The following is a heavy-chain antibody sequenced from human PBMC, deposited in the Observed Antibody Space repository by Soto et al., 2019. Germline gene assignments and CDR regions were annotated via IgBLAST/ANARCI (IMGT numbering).Heavy chain of an antibody. Sequence: GSLRLSGAASGFAFSDYNMHWVRQAPGKGLVWVSRISSDGISTDYADSVKGRFTISRDNAKNTLYLQVNNLRADDTAVYYCARIGSFSSSLWGLGTLVTGSS. J-gene: IGHJ4*02. D-gene: IGHD6-13*01. CDR3: ARIGSFSSSL. CDR1: GFAFSDYN. CDR2: ISSDGIST. V-gene: IGHV3-74*01.